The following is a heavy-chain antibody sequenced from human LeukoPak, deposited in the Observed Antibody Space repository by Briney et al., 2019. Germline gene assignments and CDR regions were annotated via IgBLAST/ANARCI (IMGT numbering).Heavy chain of an antibody. V-gene: IGHV4-31*03. D-gene: IGHD3-22*01. J-gene: IGHJ3*02. CDR1: GGSISSGGYY. CDR3: ASQPFNNYYDSSGYAFDI. CDR2: IYYSGST. Sequence: PSETLSLTCTVSGGSISSGGYYWSWIRQHPGKGLEWIGYIYYSGSTYYNPSLKSRVTISVDTSKNQFSLKLSSVTAADAAVYYCASQPFNNYYDSSGYAFDIWGQGTMVTVSS.